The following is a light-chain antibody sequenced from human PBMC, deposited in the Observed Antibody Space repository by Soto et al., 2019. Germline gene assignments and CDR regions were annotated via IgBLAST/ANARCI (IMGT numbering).Light chain of an antibody. CDR2: SAS. V-gene: IGKV1-17*01. J-gene: IGKJ1*01. CDR1: QDIKYV. Sequence: DIQVTQSPSSLSASVGDKVTITCRASQDIKYVLGWYQQKPGTAPKRLIYSASSLQSGVPSRFSGSVSETEFTLTISSLQPEDFATYYCLQYRSFPWTFGQGTTVEIK. CDR3: LQYRSFPWT.